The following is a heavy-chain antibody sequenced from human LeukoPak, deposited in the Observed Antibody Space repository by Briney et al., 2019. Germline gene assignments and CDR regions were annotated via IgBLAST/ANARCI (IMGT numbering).Heavy chain of an antibody. V-gene: IGHV3-21*01. CDR3: ARDLEI. Sequence: GGSLRLSCAASGFTFSNYTMNWVRQAPGKGLEWVSSISSSSSYIHYADSVKGRFSISRDNAKNSLYLQMNSLRAEDTAVYYCARDLEIWGQGTMVTVSS. CDR1: GFTFSNYT. J-gene: IGHJ3*02. CDR2: ISSSSSYI.